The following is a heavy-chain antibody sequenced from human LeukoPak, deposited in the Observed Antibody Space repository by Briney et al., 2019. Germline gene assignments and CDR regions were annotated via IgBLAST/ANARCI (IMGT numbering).Heavy chain of an antibody. CDR2: IITIFGTA. CDR3: AHPPSSDAFYFDY. D-gene: IGHD3-16*01. J-gene: IGHJ4*02. V-gene: IGHV1-69*13. Sequence: GASVKDSCKASGGTFSSYAISWVRQAPGQGLEWMGGIITIFGTANYAQKFQGRVTITADESTSTAYMELSSLRSGDTAVYYCAHPPSSDAFYFDYWGQGTVVSVS. CDR1: GGTFSSYA.